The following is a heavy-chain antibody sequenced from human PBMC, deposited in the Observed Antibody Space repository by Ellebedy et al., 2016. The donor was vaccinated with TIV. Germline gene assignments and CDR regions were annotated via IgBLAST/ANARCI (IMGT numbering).Heavy chain of an antibody. CDR1: GYTFTQNG. J-gene: IGHJ4*02. D-gene: IGHD6-19*01. Sequence: ASVKVSCKASGYTFTQNGLHWLRQAPGQRLEWVGWINVGEGTARYSHRFQGRVTIARDTSARTAYMDLTTLGSEDTAVYYCAAGRYVGSSGWYDSMGFDYWGQGSLVTVSS. V-gene: IGHV1-3*01. CDR2: INVGEGTA. CDR3: AAGRYVGSSGWYDSMGFDY.